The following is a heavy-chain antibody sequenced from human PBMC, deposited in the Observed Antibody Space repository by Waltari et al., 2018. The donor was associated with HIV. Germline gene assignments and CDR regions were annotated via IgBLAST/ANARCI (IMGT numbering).Heavy chain of an antibody. CDR1: GFTFSSYS. V-gene: IGHV3-48*01. J-gene: IGHJ3*02. CDR2: ISSSSSTI. Sequence: EVQLVESGGGLVQPGGSLRLSCAASGFTFSSYSMNWVRQAPGKGLEWVSYISSSSSTIYYADSVKGRFTISRDNAKNSLYLQMNSLRAEDTAVYYCAREGYSSSSEGAFDIWGQGTMVTVSS. D-gene: IGHD6-6*01. CDR3: AREGYSSSSEGAFDI.